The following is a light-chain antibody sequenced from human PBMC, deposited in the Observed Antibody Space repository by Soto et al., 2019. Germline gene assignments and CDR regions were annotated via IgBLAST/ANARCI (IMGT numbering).Light chain of an antibody. Sequence: DIVMTQSPDSLAVSLGERATINCKSSQGVLYSSNNKDYLAWYQQKPGQPPNLLIYWASTRESGVPDRFTGSGSGTDFTLTISSLQAEDVAVYYCHQYYTTPITFGQGTRLEIK. V-gene: IGKV4-1*01. J-gene: IGKJ5*01. CDR1: QGVLYSSNNKDY. CDR2: WAS. CDR3: HQYYTTPIT.